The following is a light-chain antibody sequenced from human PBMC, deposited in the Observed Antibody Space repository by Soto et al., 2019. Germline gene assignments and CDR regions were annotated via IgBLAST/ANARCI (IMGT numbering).Light chain of an antibody. V-gene: IGKV1-39*01. Sequence: DVQMTQSPSSLSASVEDRVIITCRASENINSYLNWYQQKPGKAPKLLIYAASSLKSGVPSRFSGSGSERVFTLTINNLPPEDSATYYCQQSYSRLVTFGQGTKVEIK. CDR2: AAS. CDR1: ENINSY. CDR3: QQSYSRLVT. J-gene: IGKJ1*01.